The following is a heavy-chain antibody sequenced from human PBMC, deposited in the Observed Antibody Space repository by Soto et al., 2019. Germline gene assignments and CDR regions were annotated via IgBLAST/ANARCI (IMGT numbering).Heavy chain of an antibody. V-gene: IGHV4-61*01. CDR2: IYYSGST. CDR1: GGSVSSGSYY. CDR3: ARDVSGTSPFSQHCIPDY. J-gene: IGHJ4*02. D-gene: IGHD1-26*01. Sequence: SETLSLTCTVSGGSVSSGSYYWSWIRQPPGKGLEWIGYIYYSGSTNYNPSLKSRVTISVDRSKNQFSLKLSSVTAADTAVFYCARDVSGTSPFSQHCIPDYWGQGTLVTVSS.